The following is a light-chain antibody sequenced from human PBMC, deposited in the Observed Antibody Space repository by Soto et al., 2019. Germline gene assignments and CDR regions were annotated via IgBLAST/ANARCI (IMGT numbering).Light chain of an antibody. CDR2: WAS. V-gene: IGKV4-1*01. Sequence: DIVMTQSPDSLAVSLGERATINCKSSQSVLYSSNNKNYLAWYQQRPGQPPKLLIHWASTRESGVPDRFSGSGSGTDVTLTISSLQAEEVAVYYCHQYYSTPPAFGQGTKVEIK. CDR1: QSVLYSSNNKNY. CDR3: HQYYSTPPA. J-gene: IGKJ1*01.